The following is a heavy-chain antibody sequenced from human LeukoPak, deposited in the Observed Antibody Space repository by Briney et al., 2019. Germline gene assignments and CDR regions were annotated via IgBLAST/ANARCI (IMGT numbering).Heavy chain of an antibody. V-gene: IGHV4-34*01. Sequence: SSETLSLTCAVYGGSSSGYYWSWIRQPPGKGLEWIGEINHSGSTNYNPSLKSRVTISVDTSKNQFSLKLSSVTAADTAVYYCARESIAAAGTPLDYWGQGTLVTVSS. CDR3: ARESIAAAGTPLDY. CDR1: GGSSSGYY. CDR2: INHSGST. D-gene: IGHD6-13*01. J-gene: IGHJ4*02.